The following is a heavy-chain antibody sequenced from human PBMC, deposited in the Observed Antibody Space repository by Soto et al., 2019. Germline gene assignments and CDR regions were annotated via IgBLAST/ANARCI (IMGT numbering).Heavy chain of an antibody. V-gene: IGHV1-18*04. CDR1: GYTFSNYG. J-gene: IGHJ6*02. Sequence: GASVKVSCKASGYTFSNYGIYWLRQAPGQGLEWMGWVSAYNGNTNYAQKLQGRVTMTTDTSTATAYMEMRSLRSDDTAVYYCARQNYYSGMDVWGQGTTVTVSS. CDR3: ARQNYYSGMDV. CDR2: VSAYNGNT.